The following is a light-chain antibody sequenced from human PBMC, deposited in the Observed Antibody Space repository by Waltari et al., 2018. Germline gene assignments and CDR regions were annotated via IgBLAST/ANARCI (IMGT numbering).Light chain of an antibody. CDR2: YVK. V-gene: IGLV2-23*02. CDR1: SRNIGDYNL. Sequence: QSALTQPASVSGSPGQSITIPCPAPSRNIGDYNLVSWFHHHPGKVPELLMYYVKKRPSGISDRFSGSKSGNTASLTISALQADDEADYYCCSWSTSGSWMFGGGTKVTVL. CDR3: CSWSTSGSWM. J-gene: IGLJ3*02.